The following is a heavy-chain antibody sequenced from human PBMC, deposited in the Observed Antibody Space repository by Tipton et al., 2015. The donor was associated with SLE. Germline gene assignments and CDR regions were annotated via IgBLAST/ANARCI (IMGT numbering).Heavy chain of an antibody. J-gene: IGHJ6*02. Sequence: RQPPGKGLEWIGEINHSGSTNYNPSLKSRVTISVDTSKNQFSLKLSSVTAADTAVYYCARVKQQLVFYGMDVWGQGTTVTVSS. V-gene: IGHV4-34*01. CDR3: ARVKQQLVFYGMDV. D-gene: IGHD6-13*01. CDR2: INHSGST.